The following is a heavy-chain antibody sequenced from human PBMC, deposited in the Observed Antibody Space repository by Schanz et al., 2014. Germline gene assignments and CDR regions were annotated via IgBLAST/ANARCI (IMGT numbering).Heavy chain of an antibody. CDR2: IGNGGVTI. V-gene: IGHV3-11*01. Sequence: VQLVESGGGLVQPGGSLRLSCAASGFIFSDYFMAWIRQPPGRGLEWVSYIGNGGVTIYYADSVKGRFTISRDNSKNSLYLQMNSLRAEDTAVYYCAKAPREYCNYDNCPNWFDSWGQGTLVTVSS. CDR3: AKAPREYCNYDNCPNWFDS. D-gene: IGHD2-15*01. CDR1: GFIFSDYF. J-gene: IGHJ5*01.